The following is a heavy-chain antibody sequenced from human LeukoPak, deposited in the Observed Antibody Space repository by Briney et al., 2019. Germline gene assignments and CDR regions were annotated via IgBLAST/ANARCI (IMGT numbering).Heavy chain of an antibody. Sequence: GGSLRLSCAASGFTFSSYAMHWVRQAPGKGLGWVAVISYDGSNKYYADSVKGRFTISRDNSKNTLYLQTNSLRAEDTAVYYCASDCSSTSCYLLFSPAGMDVWGQGTTVTVSS. CDR1: GFTFSSYA. CDR2: ISYDGSNK. V-gene: IGHV3-30-3*01. J-gene: IGHJ6*02. D-gene: IGHD2-2*01. CDR3: ASDCSSTSCYLLFSPAGMDV.